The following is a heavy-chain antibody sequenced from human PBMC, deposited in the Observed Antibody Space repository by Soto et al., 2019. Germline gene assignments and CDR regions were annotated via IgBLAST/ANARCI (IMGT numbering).Heavy chain of an antibody. D-gene: IGHD3-16*01. Sequence: EVQLVESGGGLVKPRGSLRLSCAASGFTFSSYSMNWVRQAPGKGLEWVSSISSSSSYIYYADSVKGRFTISRDNAKNSLYLQMNSLRAEDTAVYYCASGGGVDWYFDLWGRGTLVTVSS. CDR1: GFTFSSYS. CDR2: ISSSSSYI. J-gene: IGHJ2*01. V-gene: IGHV3-21*01. CDR3: ASGGGVDWYFDL.